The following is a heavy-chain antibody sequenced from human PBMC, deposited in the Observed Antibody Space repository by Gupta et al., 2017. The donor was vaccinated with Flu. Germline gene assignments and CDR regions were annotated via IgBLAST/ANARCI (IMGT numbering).Heavy chain of an antibody. CDR3: VQGVVGTVDYFDV. J-gene: IGHJ2*01. CDR2: ISWNSDNL. Sequence: EVQLVESGGGLVKPGKSLRLSCAASGFNFDDYAMHWVRQTPGKGLEWVSGISWNSDNLGYADSVKGRFTISRDNAKNSLYLQMSGLRPEDTAFYYCVQGVVGTVDYFDVGGRGTLVTVSS. CDR1: GFNFDDYA. V-gene: IGHV3-9*01. D-gene: IGHD3-3*01.